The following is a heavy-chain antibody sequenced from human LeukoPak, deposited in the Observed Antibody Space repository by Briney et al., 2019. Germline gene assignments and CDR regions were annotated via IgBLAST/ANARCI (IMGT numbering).Heavy chain of an antibody. Sequence: SETLSLTCTVSGGSISSSTYYWGWIRQPPGKGLEWIGSMYYSGNIYYNPSLKSRVTISVDTSKNQFSLKLSSVTAADTAVCYCARSPDSDRLDYWGQGTLVTVSS. CDR2: MYYSGNI. CDR3: ARSPDSDRLDY. V-gene: IGHV4-39*07. D-gene: IGHD3-22*01. CDR1: GGSISSSTYY. J-gene: IGHJ4*02.